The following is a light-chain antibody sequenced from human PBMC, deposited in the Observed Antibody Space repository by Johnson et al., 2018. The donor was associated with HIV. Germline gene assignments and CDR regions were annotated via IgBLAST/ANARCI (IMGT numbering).Light chain of an antibody. V-gene: IGLV1-51*01. J-gene: IGLJ1*01. CDR1: SSNIGNSY. Sequence: QPVLTQPPSVSAAPGQKVTISCSGSSSNIGNSYVSWYQQLPGTAPKLLIYDNNKRPSGIPDRFSGSKSGTSATLGITGLQTGDEADYYCGTWGGVFG. CDR3: GTWGGV. CDR2: DNN.